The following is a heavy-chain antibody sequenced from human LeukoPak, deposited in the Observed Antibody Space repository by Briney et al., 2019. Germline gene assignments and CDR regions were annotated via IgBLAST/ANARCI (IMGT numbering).Heavy chain of an antibody. CDR2: IEEDGSDK. V-gene: IGHV3-7*03. J-gene: IGHJ4*02. CDR1: GFTFSSYN. CDR3: ARDRNWVTDY. D-gene: IGHD7-27*01. Sequence: GGSLRLSCAASGFTFSSYNMSWVRQAPGKGLEWVANIEEDGSDKYYVDSMKGRFTVSRDNAKNSVYLQMNSLRAEDTAVYYCARDRNWVTDYWGQGTLVLVSS.